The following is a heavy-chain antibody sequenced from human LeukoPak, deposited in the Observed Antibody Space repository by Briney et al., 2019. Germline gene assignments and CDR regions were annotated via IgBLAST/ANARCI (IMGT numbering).Heavy chain of an antibody. J-gene: IGHJ4*02. CDR3: ARDSYPYYYDSSGYYHHYFDY. Sequence: ASETLSLTCTVSGYSISSGYYWGWIRQPPGKGLEWIGSIYHSGSTYYNPSLKSRVTISVDTSKNQFSLKLSSVTAADTAVYYCARDSYPYYYDSSGYYHHYFDYWGQGTLVTVSS. CDR1: GYSISSGYY. D-gene: IGHD3-22*01. CDR2: IYHSGST. V-gene: IGHV4-38-2*02.